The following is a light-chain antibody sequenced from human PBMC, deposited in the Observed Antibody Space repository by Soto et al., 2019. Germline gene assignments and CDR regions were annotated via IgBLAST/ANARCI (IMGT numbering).Light chain of an antibody. J-gene: IGKJ4*01. V-gene: IGKV3-20*01. CDR3: QKYNSAPRT. CDR1: QSISNTY. Sequence: EVVVTQSPCTLSLSPGERATLSCRASQSISNTYLACYQKKPGEAPRLLIYASSMNSTGIPVRFSGSGSGTDFTLTISRLQPEDFAMYYCQKYNSAPRTFGGGTKVEIK. CDR2: ASS.